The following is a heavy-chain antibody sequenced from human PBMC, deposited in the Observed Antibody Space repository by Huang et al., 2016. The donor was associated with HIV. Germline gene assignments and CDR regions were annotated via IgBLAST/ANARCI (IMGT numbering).Heavy chain of an antibody. Sequence: QVQLVQSGAEVKKPGASVKVSCKASGYTFRNYDINWVRQAPGQGLEWMGWMNPNSGNTGNERKFQGRVTMTRSTSISTAYMELSRLRFEDTAVYYCATLPPVNYGRSGGRVRDYWGQGSLVTVSS. V-gene: IGHV1-8*01. J-gene: IGHJ4*02. CDR1: GYTFRNYD. CDR2: MNPNSGNT. CDR3: ATLPPVNYGRSGGRVRDY. D-gene: IGHD2-15*01.